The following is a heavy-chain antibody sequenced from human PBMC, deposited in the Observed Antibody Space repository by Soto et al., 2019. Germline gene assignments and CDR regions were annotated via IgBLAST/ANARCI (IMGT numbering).Heavy chain of an antibody. CDR1: GFTFSSYG. CDR3: AKGLAYCGGDCYS. D-gene: IGHD2-21*02. CDR2: ISYDGSNK. Sequence: TGGSLRLSCAASGFTFSSYGMHWVRQAPGKGLEWVAVISYDGSNKYYADSVKGRFTISRDNSKNTLYLQMNSLRAEDTAVYYCAKGLAYCGGDCYSWGQGTLVTVSS. J-gene: IGHJ5*02. V-gene: IGHV3-30*18.